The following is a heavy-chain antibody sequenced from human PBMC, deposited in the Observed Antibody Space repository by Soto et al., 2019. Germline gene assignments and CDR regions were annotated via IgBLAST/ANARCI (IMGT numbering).Heavy chain of an antibody. CDR3: SHGYYQYFNS. J-gene: IGHJ4*02. Sequence: GGSLRLSCAVSGVTLTDIWMSWVRQAPGKGPEWVARIKSKTDGGTADYAAPVKGRFIISRDDSENTLYLQMNSLKTEDTAVYYCSHGYYQYFNSWGQGTLVTVSS. V-gene: IGHV3-15*07. D-gene: IGHD5-18*01. CDR2: IKSKTDGGTA. CDR1: GVTLTDIW.